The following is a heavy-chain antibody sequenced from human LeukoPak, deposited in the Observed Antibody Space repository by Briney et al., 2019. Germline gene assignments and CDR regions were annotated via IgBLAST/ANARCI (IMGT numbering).Heavy chain of an antibody. CDR3: ARGITMVRGVLTYYFDY. J-gene: IGHJ4*02. V-gene: IGHV5-10-1*01. CDR1: RYSFTSYW. CDR2: IDPSDSYT. Sequence: PGESLKISCKGSRYSFTSYWNSWVRPMPGKGLEWRGTIDPSDSYTNYSPSFQGHVTISADKSISTAYLQWSRLKASDTAMYYCARGITMVRGVLTYYFDYWGQGTLVTVSS. D-gene: IGHD3-10*01.